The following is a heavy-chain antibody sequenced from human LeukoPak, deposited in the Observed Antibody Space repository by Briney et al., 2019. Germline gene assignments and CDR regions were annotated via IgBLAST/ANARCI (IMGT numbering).Heavy chain of an antibody. CDR2: ISYDGSNK. D-gene: IGHD2/OR15-2a*01. CDR3: ARVSSRWPNYYYYGMDV. V-gene: IGHV3-30-3*01. J-gene: IGHJ6*02. Sequence: GGSLRLSCAASGFTFSSYAMSWVRQAPGKGLEWVAVISYDGSNKYYADSVKGRFTISRDNSKNTLYLQMNSLRAEDTAVYYCARVSSRWPNYYYYGMDVWGQGTTVTVSS. CDR1: GFTFSSYA.